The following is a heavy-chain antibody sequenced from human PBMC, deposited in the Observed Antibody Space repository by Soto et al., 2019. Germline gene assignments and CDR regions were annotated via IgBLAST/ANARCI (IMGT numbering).Heavy chain of an antibody. V-gene: IGHV3-23*01. D-gene: IGHD3-22*01. CDR2: ISGSGGST. Sequence: GGSLRLSCAASGFTFSSYAMSWVRQAPGKGLEWVSAISGSGGSTYYADSVKGRFTISRDNSKNTLYLQMNSLRAEDAAVYYCAKAADYYDSSGYYYGPDYWGQGTLVTVSS. CDR3: AKAADYYDSSGYYYGPDY. J-gene: IGHJ4*02. CDR1: GFTFSSYA.